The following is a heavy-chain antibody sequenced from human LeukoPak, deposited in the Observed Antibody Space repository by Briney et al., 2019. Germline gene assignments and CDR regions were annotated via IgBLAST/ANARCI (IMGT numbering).Heavy chain of an antibody. CDR2: IWYDGSTQ. V-gene: IGHV3-33*06. Sequence: QPGGSLRLYCTASGFTFSSYGMHWVRQAPGKGLEWVAVIWYDGSTQQYADSVKCRFTISRDHAGHTVFLQMNSLRPEARAAYYCAKGDSSDPFEHGGLTTLIAASS. J-gene: IGHJ5*02. CDR3: AKGDSSDPFEH. D-gene: IGHD2-15*01. CDR1: GFTFSSYG.